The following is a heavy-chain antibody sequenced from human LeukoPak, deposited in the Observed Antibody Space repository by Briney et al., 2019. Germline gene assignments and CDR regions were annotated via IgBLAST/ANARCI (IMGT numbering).Heavy chain of an antibody. V-gene: IGHV1-2*02. J-gene: IGHJ4*02. D-gene: IGHD3-3*01. CDR1: GYTFTGYY. Sequence: ASVKVSCKASGYTFTGYYMHWVRQAPGQGLEWMGWINPNSGGTNYAQKFQGRVTMTRDTSISTAYMELSRLRSDDTAVYYCASERRDDFWSGYHGYWGQGTLVTVSS. CDR3: ASERRDDFWSGYHGY. CDR2: INPNSGGT.